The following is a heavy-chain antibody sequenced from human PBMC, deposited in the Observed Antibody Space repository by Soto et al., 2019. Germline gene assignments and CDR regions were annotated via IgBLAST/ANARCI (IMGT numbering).Heavy chain of an antibody. CDR1: GFPFSSYA. CDR3: ERDLLEWELGFGY. CDR2: ISYDGSNK. V-gene: IGHV3-30-3*01. D-gene: IGHD1-26*01. J-gene: IGHJ4*02. Sequence: CLRLYSAACGFPFSSYAMHWVRQAPGKGLEWVAVISYDGSNKYYADSVKGRFTISRDNSKNTLYLQMNSLRAEDTAVYYCERDLLEWELGFGYWGQGTLVTVSS.